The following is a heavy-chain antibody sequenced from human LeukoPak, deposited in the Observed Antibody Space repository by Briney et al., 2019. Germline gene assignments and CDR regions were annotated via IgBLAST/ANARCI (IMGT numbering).Heavy chain of an antibody. V-gene: IGHV3-11*05. Sequence: KPGGSLRLSCAASGFTFSDYYMSWIRQAPGKGLEWVSYISSSSSYTNYADSAKGRFTISRDNAKNSLYLQMNSLRAEDTAVYYCARGFNYYYGMDVWGQGTTVTVSS. CDR2: ISSSSSYT. CDR1: GFTFSDYY. J-gene: IGHJ6*02. CDR3: ARGFNYYYGMDV.